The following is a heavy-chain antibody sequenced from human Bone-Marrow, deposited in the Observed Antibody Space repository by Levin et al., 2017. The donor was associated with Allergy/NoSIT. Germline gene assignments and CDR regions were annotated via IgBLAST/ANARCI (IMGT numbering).Heavy chain of an antibody. J-gene: IGHJ4*02. CDR3: TTRSH. CDR2: IKGKTDGGTT. CDR1: GFTFGNAW. V-gene: IGHV3-15*01. Sequence: SCVASGFTFGNAWMNWVRQAPGKGLQWVGRIKGKTDGGTTDYAAPVKGRFTISREDSKKTLYLQMNSMKTEDTAIYYCTTRSHWGQGTLVTVFS.